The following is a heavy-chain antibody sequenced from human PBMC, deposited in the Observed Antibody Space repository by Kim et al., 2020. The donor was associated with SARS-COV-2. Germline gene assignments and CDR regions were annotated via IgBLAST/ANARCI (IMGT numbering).Heavy chain of an antibody. CDR3: AKGAAAGPPYYFDH. Sequence: ADSVKGRFITFREPTKNILYLQMNRLRAEDTAVYYCAKGAAAGPPYYFDHWGQGTLVTVSS. V-gene: IGHV3-23*01. D-gene: IGHD6-13*01. J-gene: IGHJ4*02.